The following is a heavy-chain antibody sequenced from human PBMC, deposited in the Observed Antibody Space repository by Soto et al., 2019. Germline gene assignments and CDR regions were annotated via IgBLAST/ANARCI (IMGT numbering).Heavy chain of an antibody. Sequence: QVQLVQSGAEVEKPGSSVKVSCKASGGTFINYTISWVRQAPGQGLEWMGRIIPILGIANYAQKFQGRVTITADKSTSTAYMELSSLRSEDTAVYYCATELRYFDWLFPNNWFDPWGQGTLVTVSS. CDR2: IIPILGIA. J-gene: IGHJ5*02. D-gene: IGHD3-9*01. V-gene: IGHV1-69*02. CDR3: ATELRYFDWLFPNNWFDP. CDR1: GGTFINYT.